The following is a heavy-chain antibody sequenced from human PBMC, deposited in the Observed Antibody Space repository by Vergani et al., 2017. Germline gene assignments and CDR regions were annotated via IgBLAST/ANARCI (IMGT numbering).Heavy chain of an antibody. J-gene: IGHJ4*02. CDR2: IYYSGST. CDR3: ARVGSSSWYLYYFDY. V-gene: IGHV4-59*01. D-gene: IGHD6-13*01. CDR1: GGSISSYY. Sequence: QVQLQESGPGLVKPSETLSLTCSVSGGSISSYYWSWIRQPPGKGLEWIGYIYYSGSTNYNPSLKSRVTISVDTSKNQFALKLNSVTAADTAVYYCARVGSSSWYLYYFDYWGQGTLVTVSS.